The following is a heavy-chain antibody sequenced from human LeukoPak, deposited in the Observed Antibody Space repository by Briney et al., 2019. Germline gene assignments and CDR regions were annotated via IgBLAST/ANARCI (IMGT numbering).Heavy chain of an antibody. V-gene: IGHV4-34*01. CDR3: ARGTENDAFDI. J-gene: IGHJ3*02. CDR1: GGSFSGYY. Sequence: PSETLSLTCAVYGGSFSGYYWSWISQPPGKGLEWNGEINHSGSTNYNPSLKSRVTISVDTSKNQFSLKLSSVTAADTAVYYCARGTENDAFDIWGQGTMVTVSS. CDR2: INHSGST.